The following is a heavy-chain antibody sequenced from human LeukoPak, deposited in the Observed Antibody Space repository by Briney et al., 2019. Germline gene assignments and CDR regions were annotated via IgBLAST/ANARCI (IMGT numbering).Heavy chain of an antibody. Sequence: GGSLRLSCAASGFTFSSYGMHWVRQAPGKGLEWVAVISYDGSNKYYADSVKGRFTISRDSSKNTLYLQMNSLRAEDTAVYYCAKVGDHWGQGTLVTVSS. CDR2: ISYDGSNK. CDR3: AKVGDH. J-gene: IGHJ4*02. CDR1: GFTFSSYG. V-gene: IGHV3-30*18.